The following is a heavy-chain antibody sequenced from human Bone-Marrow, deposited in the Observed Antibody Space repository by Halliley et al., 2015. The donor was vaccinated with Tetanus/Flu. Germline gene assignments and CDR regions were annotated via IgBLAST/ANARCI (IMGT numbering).Heavy chain of an antibody. Sequence: DGRAIQYVDSVKGRFPISRDNARNSLYLQMNSLRVEDSAVYYCVRPRGGSGPKCYYFDAWGQGTPVTVSP. D-gene: IGHD2-15*01. J-gene: IGHJ4*02. CDR3: VRPRGGSGPKCYYFDA. V-gene: IGHV3-7*03. CDR2: DGRAI.